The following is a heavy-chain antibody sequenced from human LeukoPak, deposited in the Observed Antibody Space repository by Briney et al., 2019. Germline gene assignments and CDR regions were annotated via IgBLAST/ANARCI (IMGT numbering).Heavy chain of an antibody. V-gene: IGHV4-59*08. J-gene: IGHJ4*02. CDR3: ARLNSLTAVDTAMAILDY. CDR1: GGSISSYY. CDR2: IYYSGST. D-gene: IGHD5-18*01. Sequence: SETLSLTCTVSGGSISSYYWSWIRQPPGKGLEWIEYIYYSGSTNYNPSLKSRVTISVDTSKNQFSLKLSSVTAADTAVYYCARLNSLTAVDTAMAILDYWGQGTLVTVSS.